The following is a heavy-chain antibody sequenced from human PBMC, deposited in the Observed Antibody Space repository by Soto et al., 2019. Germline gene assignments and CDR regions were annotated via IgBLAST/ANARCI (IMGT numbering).Heavy chain of an antibody. D-gene: IGHD2-15*01. Sequence: VASVKVSCKASGYTFATYHMHWVRQAPGQGLEWIGIINPSGDTTTYAQKFQDRVTITRDTSTSTLFMELSSLRYEDTALYYCARPLIGTYTLAFDYWGQGTLVTVSS. CDR3: ARPLIGTYTLAFDY. J-gene: IGHJ4*02. V-gene: IGHV1-46*01. CDR2: INPSGDTT. CDR1: GYTFATYH.